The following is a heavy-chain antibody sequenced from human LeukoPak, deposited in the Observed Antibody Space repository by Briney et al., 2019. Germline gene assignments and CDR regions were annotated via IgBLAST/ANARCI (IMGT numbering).Heavy chain of an antibody. CDR1: GYTFTGYY. Sequence: ASVKVSCKASGYTFTGYYMHWVRQAPGQGLEWMGIINPSGGSTSYAQKFQGRVTMTRDTSTSTVYMELSSLRSEDTAVYYCARDMTATGYFDYWGQGTLVTVSS. J-gene: IGHJ4*02. CDR3: ARDMTATGYFDY. CDR2: INPSGGST. D-gene: IGHD5-18*01. V-gene: IGHV1-46*01.